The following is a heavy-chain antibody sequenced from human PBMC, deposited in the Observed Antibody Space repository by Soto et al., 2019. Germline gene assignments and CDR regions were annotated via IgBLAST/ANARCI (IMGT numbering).Heavy chain of an antibody. Sequence: QVQLQESGPGLVKPSETLSLTCTVSGGSISSYYWSWIRQPPGKGLEWIGYIYYSGSTNYNPSLKSXGTXSXGTSKTQFSLKLSSVTAADTAVYYCARHLGPRYFDSWGQGTLVTVSS. J-gene: IGHJ4*02. D-gene: IGHD7-27*01. CDR2: IYYSGST. CDR3: ARHLGPRYFDS. V-gene: IGHV4-59*08. CDR1: GGSISSYY.